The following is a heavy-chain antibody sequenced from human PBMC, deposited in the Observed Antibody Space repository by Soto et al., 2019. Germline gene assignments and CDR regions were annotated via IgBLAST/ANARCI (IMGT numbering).Heavy chain of an antibody. V-gene: IGHV3-30*18. Sequence: GGSLRLSCAASGFTFSSYGMHWVRQAPGKGLEWVAVISYDGSNKYYADSVKGRFTISRDNSKNTLYLQMNSLRAEDTAVYYCAKAMTPPASGSYQAHWGQGTLVTVSS. D-gene: IGHD1-26*01. CDR2: ISYDGSNK. J-gene: IGHJ4*02. CDR3: AKAMTPPASGSYQAH. CDR1: GFTFSSYG.